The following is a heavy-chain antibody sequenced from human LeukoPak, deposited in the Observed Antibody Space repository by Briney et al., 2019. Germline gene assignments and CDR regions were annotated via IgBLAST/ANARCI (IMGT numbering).Heavy chain of an antibody. D-gene: IGHD3-10*01. J-gene: IGHJ4*02. CDR3: AREVYYYGSGSYFNY. V-gene: IGHV4-4*08. CDR1: GGSISSYY. CDR2: IYTSGST. Sequence: PSETLSLTCTVSGGSISSYYWSWIRQPPGKGLEWIGYIYTSGSTNYNPSLKSRVTMSVDTSKNQFSLKLSSVTAADTAVYYCAREVYYYGSGSYFNYWGQGTLVTVSS.